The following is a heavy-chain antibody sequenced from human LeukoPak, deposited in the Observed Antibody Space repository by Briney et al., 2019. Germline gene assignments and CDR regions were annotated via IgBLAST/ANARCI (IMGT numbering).Heavy chain of an antibody. CDR1: GYTFSAYY. V-gene: IGHV1-2*02. CDR2: IDANSGDT. Sequence: ASVKVCCKASGYTFSAYYMHWVRQAPGQGLEWMGWIDANSGDTKYAQKFQGRVTITRDTSIGTAYMELNSLISDDTAVYYCASEAFCVGGSCQLHRVASWGPGTQVTVSS. D-gene: IGHD2-15*01. CDR3: ASEAFCVGGSCQLHRVAS. J-gene: IGHJ4*02.